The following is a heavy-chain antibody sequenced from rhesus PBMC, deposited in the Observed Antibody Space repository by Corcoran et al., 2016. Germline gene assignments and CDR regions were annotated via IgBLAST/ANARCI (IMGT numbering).Heavy chain of an antibody. J-gene: IGHJ5-2*02. CDR1: GGSISGYY. D-gene: IGHD5-24*01. Sequence: QVQLQESGPGLVKPSETLSLTCAVSGGSISGYYWNWIRQAPGKGLGWIGYRGVSIGRPSYTPTHKSRVTISTHTTKNQFSLKLSSVTAADTAVYYCAGGGLERVQNALDVWGRGVLVTVSS. CDR2: RGVSIGRP. CDR3: AGGGLERVQNALDV. V-gene: IGHV4-165*02.